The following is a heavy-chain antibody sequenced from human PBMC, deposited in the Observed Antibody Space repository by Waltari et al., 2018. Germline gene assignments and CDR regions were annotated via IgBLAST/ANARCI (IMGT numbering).Heavy chain of an antibody. CDR3: ARGRTGSSSWYDY. V-gene: IGHV4-34*01. CDR1: GGSFSGYY. Sequence: QVQLQQWGAGLLKPSETLSLTCAVYGGSFSGYYWSWIRKPPGKGLEWIGEINHSGSTTYNPSLKSRVTISVDTSKNQFSLKLSSVTAADTAVYYCARGRTGSSSWYDYWGQGTLVTVSS. J-gene: IGHJ4*02. CDR2: INHSGST. D-gene: IGHD6-13*01.